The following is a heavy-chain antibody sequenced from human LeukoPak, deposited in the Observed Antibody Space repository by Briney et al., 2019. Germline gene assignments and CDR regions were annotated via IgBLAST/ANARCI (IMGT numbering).Heavy chain of an antibody. Sequence: GGSLRLSCAASGFSFSSYAMSWVRHPPAKGLEWVLAISGSGGSTYSADSVKGRFTISRDNSKNTLYLQMNSLRAEDTAVYYCAKYMGELSLYRPGRFIDYWGQGTLVTVSS. CDR3: AKYMGELSLYRPGRFIDY. V-gene: IGHV3-23*01. D-gene: IGHD3-16*02. CDR2: ISGSGGST. CDR1: GFSFSSYA. J-gene: IGHJ4*02.